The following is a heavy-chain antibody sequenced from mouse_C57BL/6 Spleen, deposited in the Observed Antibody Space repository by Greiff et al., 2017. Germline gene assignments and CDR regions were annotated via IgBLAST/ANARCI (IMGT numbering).Heavy chain of an antibody. CDR1: GYAFSSYW. CDR3: ARGLTGTYYYAMDY. CDR2: IYPGDGDT. V-gene: IGHV1-80*01. J-gene: IGHJ4*01. D-gene: IGHD4-1*01. Sequence: VQLQQSGAELVKPGASVKISCKASGYAFSSYWMNWVKQRPGKGLEWIGQIYPGDGDTNYNGKFKGKATLTADKSSSTAYMQLSSLTSEDSAVYFCARGLTGTYYYAMDYWGQGTSVTVSS.